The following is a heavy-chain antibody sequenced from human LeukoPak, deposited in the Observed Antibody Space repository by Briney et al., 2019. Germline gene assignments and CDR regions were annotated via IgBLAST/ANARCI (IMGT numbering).Heavy chain of an antibody. D-gene: IGHD3-16*02. Sequence: PQTPSLTCTVSGGSISSGGYYWSWIRQHPGKGLEWIGYIYYGGSTYYNPSLKSRVTISVDTAKSQFSLKLSSVTAADTAVYYCARVIDYVWGSYRRPHPSFYFDYWGQGTLVTPSS. CDR3: ARVIDYVWGSYRRPHPSFYFDY. J-gene: IGHJ4*02. CDR1: GGSISSGGYY. V-gene: IGHV4-31*03. CDR2: IYYGGST.